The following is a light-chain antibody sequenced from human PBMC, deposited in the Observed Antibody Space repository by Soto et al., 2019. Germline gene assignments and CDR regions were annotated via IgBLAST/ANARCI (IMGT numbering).Light chain of an antibody. Sequence: EIVLTQSPATLSLSTGERATLSCRASQSVYSYLAWYQQKPGQAPRLLIYDASKRATGIPARFSGSGSGTDFTLTISSLEPEDFAVYYCQQRSNWPPTWTFGQGTKVEIK. V-gene: IGKV3-11*01. J-gene: IGKJ1*01. CDR1: QSVYSY. CDR3: QQRSNWPPTWT. CDR2: DAS.